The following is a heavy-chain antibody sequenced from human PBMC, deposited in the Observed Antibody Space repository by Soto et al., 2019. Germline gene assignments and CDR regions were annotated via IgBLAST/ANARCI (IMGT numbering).Heavy chain of an antibody. J-gene: IGHJ4*02. Sequence: GGSLRLSCAVSGFTFSNYWMTWDRQAPGKGLEWVAYMNQDGSQIYYVDSLRGRFTISRDNAKNSLYLQMNSLRVDDTAVYYCARDRGPNTPDYWGQGTLVTVSS. D-gene: IGHD2-2*02. CDR2: MNQDGSQI. V-gene: IGHV3-7*01. CDR1: GFTFSNYW. CDR3: ARDRGPNTPDY.